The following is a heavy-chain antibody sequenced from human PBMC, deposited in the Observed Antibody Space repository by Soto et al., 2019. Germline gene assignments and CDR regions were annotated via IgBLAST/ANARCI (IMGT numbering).Heavy chain of an antibody. CDR3: VRGVHGSGSYLGSS. Sequence: EEQLVESGGGLAQPGGSLRLSCVASGFTFTTYWMSWVRQAPGKGLEWVANIRQDGGAQYYVDSVKGRFTISRDNAKNSGYLQMDSLRVEDTAVYYCVRGVHGSGSYLGSSWGQGILVTVSS. D-gene: IGHD3-10*01. J-gene: IGHJ5*02. CDR2: IRQDGGAQ. V-gene: IGHV3-7*03. CDR1: GFTFTTYW.